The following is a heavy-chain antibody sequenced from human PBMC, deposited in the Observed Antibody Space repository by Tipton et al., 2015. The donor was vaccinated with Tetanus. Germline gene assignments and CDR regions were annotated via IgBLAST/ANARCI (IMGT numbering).Heavy chain of an antibody. Sequence: GSLRLSCAASGSTFSSYAMNWVRQAPGKGLEWVSAIGGGGVSTYYADSVKGRFTISRDNSKNTQNLQMNSLRADDTAVDFCAKDSGHTGYDADLWGQGTLVAVSS. CDR2: IGGGGVST. CDR3: AKDSGHTGYDADL. J-gene: IGHJ5*02. D-gene: IGHD5-12*01. V-gene: IGHV3-23*01. CDR1: GSTFSSYA.